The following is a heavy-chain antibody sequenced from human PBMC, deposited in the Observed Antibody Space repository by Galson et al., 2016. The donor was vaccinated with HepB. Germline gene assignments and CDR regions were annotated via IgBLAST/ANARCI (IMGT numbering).Heavy chain of an antibody. CDR3: ARETPTTAGAFDI. D-gene: IGHD4-17*01. V-gene: IGHV3-74*01. CDR1: GFIFSNYW. Sequence: SLRLSCAASGFIFSNYWMHWVRQAPGKGLVWASRIHSDGSTTSYADSVKGRFTVSRDNAKNTLYMQMNSLRAEDTAVYYCARETPTTAGAFDIWGQGTMVTVSS. J-gene: IGHJ3*02. CDR2: IHSDGSTT.